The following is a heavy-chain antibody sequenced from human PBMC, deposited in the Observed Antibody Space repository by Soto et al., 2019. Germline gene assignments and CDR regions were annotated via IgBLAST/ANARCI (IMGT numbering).Heavy chain of an antibody. D-gene: IGHD2-15*01. J-gene: IGHJ4*02. CDR1: GFTFSSYR. CDR2: ISTRSSYI. V-gene: IGHV3-21*01. Sequence: EVQLVESGGTLVKPGGSLRLSCAASGFTFSSYRMNWIRQAPGKGLEWVASISTRSSYIYYADSVRGRFTISRDNAKDSLFLQMNSLRAEDTAVYYCARDSLMQGLSDYWGQGTLVTVSS. CDR3: ARDSLMQGLSDY.